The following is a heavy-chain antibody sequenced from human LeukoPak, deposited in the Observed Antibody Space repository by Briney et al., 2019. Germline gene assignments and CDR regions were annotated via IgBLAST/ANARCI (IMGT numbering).Heavy chain of an antibody. V-gene: IGHV1-46*01. CDR2: INPSGGST. CDR1: GYTFTSYY. J-gene: IGHJ4*02. Sequence: ASVKVSCKASGYTFTSYYMHWVRQAPGQGREWVGIINPSGGSTSYAQKFQGRVTMTRDTSTSTVYMELSSLRSEDTAVYYCAREGGEGFGEPVDSFDYWGQGTLVTVSS. D-gene: IGHD3-10*01. CDR3: AREGGEGFGEPVDSFDY.